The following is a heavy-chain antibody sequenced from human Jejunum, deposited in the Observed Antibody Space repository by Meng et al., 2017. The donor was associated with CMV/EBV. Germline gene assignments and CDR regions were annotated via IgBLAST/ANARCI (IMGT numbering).Heavy chain of an antibody. V-gene: IGHV3-48*03. D-gene: IGHD3-22*01. Sequence: MNWVGQAPGKGLEWVSYISSSGSTIYYADSVKGRFTISRDNAKNSLYLQMNSLRAEDTAVYYCARRGRWYYDSSGYYYGNADAFDIWGQGTMVTVSS. J-gene: IGHJ3*02. CDR2: ISSSGSTI. CDR3: ARRGRWYYDSSGYYYGNADAFDI.